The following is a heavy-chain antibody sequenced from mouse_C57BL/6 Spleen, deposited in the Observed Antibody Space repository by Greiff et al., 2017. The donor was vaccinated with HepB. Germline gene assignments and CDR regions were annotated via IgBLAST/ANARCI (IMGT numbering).Heavy chain of an antibody. CDR2: IDPSDSYT. J-gene: IGHJ4*01. V-gene: IGHV1-59*01. D-gene: IGHD2-3*01. CDR1: GYTFTSYW. Sequence: QVQLQQPGAELVRPGTSVKLSCKASGYTFTSYWMHWVKQRPGQGLEWIGVIDPSDSYTNYNQKFKGKATLTVDTSSSTAYMQLSSLTSEESAVYYCARTRDGYYGAMDYWGQGTSVTVSS. CDR3: ARTRDGYYGAMDY.